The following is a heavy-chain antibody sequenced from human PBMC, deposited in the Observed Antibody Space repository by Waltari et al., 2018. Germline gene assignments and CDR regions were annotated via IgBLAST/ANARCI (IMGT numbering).Heavy chain of an antibody. J-gene: IGHJ4*02. CDR3: ARGPSTGAFDY. Sequence: QVQLVQSGAEVKRPGASVTVCCKPSGYTFTAYFIHWVRQAPQGLEWMGWIDPNSGVTNYEQKFQGRVTMTRDTSISTTYMDLSNLRSDDTAVYYCARGPSTGAFDYWGQGTLVTVSS. CDR2: IDPNSGVT. V-gene: IGHV1-2*02. CDR1: GYTFTAYF.